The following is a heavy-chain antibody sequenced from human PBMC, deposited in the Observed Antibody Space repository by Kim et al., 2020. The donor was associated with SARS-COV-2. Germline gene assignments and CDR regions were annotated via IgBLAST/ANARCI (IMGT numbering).Heavy chain of an antibody. D-gene: IGHD6-13*01. Sequence: HANSLKSRFTISRDNAKNSLYLQMNNLRAEDTAVYYCAREDSNSLGDYWGQGTLVAASS. V-gene: IGHV3-21*01. J-gene: IGHJ4*02. CDR3: AREDSNSLGDY.